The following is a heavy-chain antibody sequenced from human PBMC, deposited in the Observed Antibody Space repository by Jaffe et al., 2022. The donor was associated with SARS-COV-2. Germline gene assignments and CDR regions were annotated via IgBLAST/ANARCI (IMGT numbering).Heavy chain of an antibody. CDR3: ARDHSAGWGY. D-gene: IGHD6-19*01. Sequence: EVQLVESGGGLIQPGGSLRLSCAASGFSVSSNYMSWVRQAPGKGLEWVSVIYSDGTTHYADSVKGRFTISRDSSKNTLYLQMDSLRAEDTAVYYCARDHSAGWGYWGQGTLVTVSS. CDR2: IYSDGTT. V-gene: IGHV3-53*01. J-gene: IGHJ4*02. CDR1: GFSVSSNY.